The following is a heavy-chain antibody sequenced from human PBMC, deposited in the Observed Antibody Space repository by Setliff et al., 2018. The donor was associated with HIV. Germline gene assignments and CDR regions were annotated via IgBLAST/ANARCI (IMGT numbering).Heavy chain of an antibody. D-gene: IGHD3-3*01. CDR2: IYHSGYT. J-gene: IGHJ4*02. CDR1: GGSISSSNW. CDR3: ATSRRLTRATFGKLIRFDY. V-gene: IGHV4-4*02. Sequence: SETLSLTCAVSGGSISSSNWWSWVRQPPGKGLEWIGEIYHSGYTFYNPFLRSRVSISVDTSTNQFSLRLSSVTAADTAVYYCATSRRLTRATFGKLIRFDYWGQGTLVTVSS.